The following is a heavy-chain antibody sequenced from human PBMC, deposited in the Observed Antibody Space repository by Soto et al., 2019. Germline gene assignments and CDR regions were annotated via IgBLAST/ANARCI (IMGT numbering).Heavy chain of an antibody. Sequence: PGESLKISCKGSGYRFTNYWIGWVRQMPGKGLEWMGIIYADDSDTRYSPSFQGQVTISADKSISTAYLQWMSLKASDTAIYYCARRGYSYDDLDYWGQGTLVTVSS. D-gene: IGHD5-18*01. J-gene: IGHJ4*02. CDR2: IYADDSDT. CDR3: ARRGYSYDDLDY. CDR1: GYRFTNYW. V-gene: IGHV5-51*01.